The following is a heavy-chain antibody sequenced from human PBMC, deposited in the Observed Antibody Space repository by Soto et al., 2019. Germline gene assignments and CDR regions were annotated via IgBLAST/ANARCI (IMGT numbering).Heavy chain of an antibody. CDR3: ARSFDSAILDSFDI. Sequence: PGESLQISCEGSGYTFAKHWIGWVRQMLGKGLEWMGIIYPGDSDNTYSPSFQGQVTISADKSISTAYLQWSSLRSSDTARYYCARSFDSAILDSFDIWGQGTMVT. CDR2: IYPGDSDN. J-gene: IGHJ3*02. V-gene: IGHV5-51*01. CDR1: GYTFAKHW. D-gene: IGHD3-9*01.